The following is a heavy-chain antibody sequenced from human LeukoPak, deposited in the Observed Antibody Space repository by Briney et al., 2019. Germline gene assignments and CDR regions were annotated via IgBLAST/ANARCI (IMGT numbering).Heavy chain of an antibody. V-gene: IGHV3-9*01. CDR1: GFTFDDYA. Sequence: GGSLRLSCAASGFTFDDYAMHWVRQAPGKGLEWVSGISWNSGSIGYADSVKGRFTISRDNAKNSLYLQMNSLRAEDTALYYCAKGGGDWGQGTLVTVSS. CDR2: ISWNSGSI. J-gene: IGHJ4*02. CDR3: AKGGGD. D-gene: IGHD3-10*01.